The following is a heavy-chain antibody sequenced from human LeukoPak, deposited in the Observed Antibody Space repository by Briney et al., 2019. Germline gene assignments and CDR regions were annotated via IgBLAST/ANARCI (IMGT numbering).Heavy chain of an antibody. D-gene: IGHD3-22*01. CDR3: ARVRYDRSGDPFDI. J-gene: IGHJ3*02. V-gene: IGHV1-2*02. CDR2: INPNSGGT. CDR1: GFTFSDYY. Sequence: ASVKVSCKASGFTFSDYYIHWIRQAPGQGLECVGWINPNSGGTNYGQNFRGRVTMTRDTSISTAFMDLTSLRSADTAVYYCARVRYDRSGDPFDIWGQGTMVTVSS.